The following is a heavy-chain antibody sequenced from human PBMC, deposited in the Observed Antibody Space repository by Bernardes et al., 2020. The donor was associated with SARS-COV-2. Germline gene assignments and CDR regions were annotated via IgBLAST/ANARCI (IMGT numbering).Heavy chain of an antibody. V-gene: IGHV4-34*01. CDR2: INDRGTT. D-gene: IGHD2-21*01. Sequence: SETLSLTCSVSGGSFNNYHWNWIRLSPGKGLEWIGQINDRGTTNYKSSLRDRVSISIDNSKSQFSLLLRSVSAADTGFYFCAGGRDETVMVVVIAWQLSYLDFWGQGTLVTVAS. J-gene: IGHJ4*02. CDR3: AGGRDETVMVVVIAWQLSYLDF. CDR1: GGSFNNYH.